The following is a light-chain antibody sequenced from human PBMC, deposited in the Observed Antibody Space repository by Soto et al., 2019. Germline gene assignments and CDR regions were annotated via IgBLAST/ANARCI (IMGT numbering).Light chain of an antibody. CDR2: GTS. CDR1: QSVANQL. CDR3: QQYNSSSAYT. Sequence: DIVLTQSPGTLSLSPGERATLSCRASQSVANQLVTWSQQRPGQAPRLLIYGTSTRATGIPDRFSGSGSGTDFTLTISRLESEDFAVYYCQQYNSSSAYTFGQGTKLEIK. V-gene: IGKV3-20*01. J-gene: IGKJ2*01.